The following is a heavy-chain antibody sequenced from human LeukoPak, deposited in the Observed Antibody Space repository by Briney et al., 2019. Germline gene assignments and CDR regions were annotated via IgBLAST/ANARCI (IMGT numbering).Heavy chain of an antibody. V-gene: IGHV4-34*01. CDR2: INHSGST. CDR3: ARRPPWVGIRDAFDI. J-gene: IGHJ3*02. D-gene: IGHD2-15*01. CDR1: GGSFSGYY. Sequence: SETLSLTCAVYGGSFSGYYWSWIRQPPGKGLEWIGEINHSGSTNYNPSHKSRVTISVDTSKNQFSLKLSSVTAADTAVYYCARRPPWVGIRDAFDIWGQGTMVTVSS.